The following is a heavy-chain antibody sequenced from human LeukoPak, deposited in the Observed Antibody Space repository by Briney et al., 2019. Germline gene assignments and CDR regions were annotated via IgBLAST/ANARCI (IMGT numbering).Heavy chain of an antibody. CDR2: MYHSGTT. J-gene: IGHJ5*02. Sequence: PSETLSLTCVVSGYSISSGYSWGWIRQPPGKGLEWIGNMYHSGTTYYNPSLKSRVTISVDTSKNQFSLKLSSVTAADTAVYYCARRVVLTGYYLFDPWGQGTLVTVSS. CDR1: GYSISSGYS. D-gene: IGHD3-9*01. CDR3: ARRVVLTGYYLFDP. V-gene: IGHV4-38-2*01.